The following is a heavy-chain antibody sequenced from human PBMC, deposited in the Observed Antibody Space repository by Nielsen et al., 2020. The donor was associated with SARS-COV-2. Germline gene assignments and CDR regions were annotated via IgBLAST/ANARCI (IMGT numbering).Heavy chain of an antibody. V-gene: IGHV3-30*03. J-gene: IGHJ4*02. Sequence: GESLKISCAASGFTFSSYGMHWVRQAPGKGLEWVAVISYDGSNKYYADSVKGRFTISRDNSKNTLYLQMNSLRVEDTAVYYCAREVGAPGYFDYWGQGTLVTVSS. CDR3: AREVGAPGYFDY. D-gene: IGHD1-26*01. CDR2: ISYDGSNK. CDR1: GFTFSSYG.